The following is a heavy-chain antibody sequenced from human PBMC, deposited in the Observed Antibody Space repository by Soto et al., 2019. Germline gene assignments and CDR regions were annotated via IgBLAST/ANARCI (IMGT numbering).Heavy chain of an antibody. V-gene: IGHV3-53*01. J-gene: IGHJ4*02. CDR3: ARAGVTPDFFDY. CDR2: FETGGSI. Sequence: SLRLSCAASGFSVRTNYMSWVRQAPGKGLEWVSVFETGGSIYYADSVKGRFIISRDYAKNTMYLQMNSLRAEDTAVYYCARAGVTPDFFDYWGQGTLVTVSS. CDR1: GFSVRTNY. D-gene: IGHD2-21*02.